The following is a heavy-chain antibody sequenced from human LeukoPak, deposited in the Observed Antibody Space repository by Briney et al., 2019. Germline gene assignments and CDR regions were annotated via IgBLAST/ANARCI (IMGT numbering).Heavy chain of an antibody. CDR1: GGSISNYY. V-gene: IGHV4-59*01. CDR3: ARGQCSSSSCYNYYYYMDV. CDR2: IYYSGST. Sequence: PSETLSLTCTVSGGSISNYYWTWIRQPPGKGLEWIGHIYYSGSTNYNPSLKSRVTISVGTSKNQFSLKLNSVTAADTAVYYCARGQCSSSSCYNYYYYMDVWGKGTTVTVSS. D-gene: IGHD2-2*02. J-gene: IGHJ6*03.